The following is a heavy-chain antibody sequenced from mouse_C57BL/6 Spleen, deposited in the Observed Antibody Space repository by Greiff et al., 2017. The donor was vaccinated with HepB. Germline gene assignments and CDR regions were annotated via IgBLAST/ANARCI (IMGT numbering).Heavy chain of an antibody. CDR2: ISNGGGST. CDR3: ARPMGDYDPWFAY. J-gene: IGHJ3*01. V-gene: IGHV5-12*01. CDR1: GFTFSDYY. Sequence: EVKLMESGGGLVQPGGSLKLSCAASGFTFSDYYMYWVRQTPEKRLEWVAYISNGGGSTYYPDTVKGRFTISRDNAKNTLYLQMSRLKSEDTAMYYCARPMGDYDPWFAYWGQGTLVTVSA. D-gene: IGHD2-3*01.